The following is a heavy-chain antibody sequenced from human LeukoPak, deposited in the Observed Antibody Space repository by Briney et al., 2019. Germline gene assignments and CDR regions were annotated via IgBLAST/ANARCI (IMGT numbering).Heavy chain of an antibody. D-gene: IGHD5-18*01. J-gene: IGHJ4*02. V-gene: IGHV3-74*01. Sequence: GGSLRLSCAASGFIFSSYWMHWVRQAPGKGLVWVSHINSDGSSTTYAESVKGRFTISRDNARNTLTLQMNGLRVEDTAVYYCIRDWGYSFSLWGQGTLITVSS. CDR3: IRDWGYSFSL. CDR2: INSDGSST. CDR1: GFIFSSYW.